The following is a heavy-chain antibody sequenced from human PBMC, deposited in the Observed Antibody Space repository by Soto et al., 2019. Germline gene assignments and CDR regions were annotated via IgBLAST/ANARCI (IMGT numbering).Heavy chain of an antibody. V-gene: IGHV1-69*02. CDR3: ARVGGYCGGDCYLYYFDY. CDR1: GGTFSSYT. Sequence: QVQLVQSGAEVKKPGSSVKVSCKASGGTFSSYTISWVRQAPGQGLEWMGKIIPILGIANYAQKFQGRVTITADKSTSTAYRELSSLRSEDTAVYYCARVGGYCGGDCYLYYFDYWGQGTLVTVSS. J-gene: IGHJ4*02. D-gene: IGHD2-21*02. CDR2: IIPILGIA.